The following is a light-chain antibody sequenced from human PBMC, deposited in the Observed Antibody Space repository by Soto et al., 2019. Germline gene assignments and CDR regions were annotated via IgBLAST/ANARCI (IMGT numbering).Light chain of an antibody. J-gene: IGKJ3*01. CDR3: QQYGSSPFI. CDR2: GAS. Sequence: EVVLTQSPVTLTLSPGERATLSCRASQSVSSPYLAWYQQKPGQPPRLLIYGASSRATDIPDRFISSGSGKEFPLTNGRLVPEDFAMYYCQQYGSSPFIFGPGTKVDI. CDR1: QSVSSPY. V-gene: IGKV3-20*01.